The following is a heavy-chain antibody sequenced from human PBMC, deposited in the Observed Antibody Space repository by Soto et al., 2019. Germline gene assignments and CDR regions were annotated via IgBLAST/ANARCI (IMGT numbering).Heavy chain of an antibody. Sequence: GGSLRLSCAASGFTFSNAWMNWVRQAPGKGLEWVGRIKSKTDGGTTDYAAPVKGRFTISRDDSKNTLYLQMNSLKTEDTAVYYCTTDPTGYAVDVLRFLEWDNLALPTYYFDYWGQGTLVTVSS. CDR2: IKSKTDGGTT. CDR1: GFTFSNAW. CDR3: TTDPTGYAVDVLRFLEWDNLALPTYYFDY. D-gene: IGHD3-3*01. V-gene: IGHV3-15*07. J-gene: IGHJ4*02.